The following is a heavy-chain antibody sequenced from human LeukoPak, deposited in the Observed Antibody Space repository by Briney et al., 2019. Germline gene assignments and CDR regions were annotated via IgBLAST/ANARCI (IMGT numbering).Heavy chain of an antibody. J-gene: IGHJ4*02. D-gene: IGHD3-22*01. CDR2: IYYSGIT. V-gene: IGHV4-61*08. CDR3: AAHYDSSGYYHYSDS. CDR1: GASISSGGDY. Sequence: SETLSLTCTVSGASISSGGDYWSWIRQHPGKGLEWIGYIYYSGITNYNLSLKSRVTISVDTSKNQFSLKLSSVTAADTAVYYCAAHYDSSGYYHYSDSWGQGTLVTVSS.